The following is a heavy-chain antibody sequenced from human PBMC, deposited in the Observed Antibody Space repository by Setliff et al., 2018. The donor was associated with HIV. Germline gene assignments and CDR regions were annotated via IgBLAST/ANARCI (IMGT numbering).Heavy chain of an antibody. J-gene: IGHJ4*02. D-gene: IGHD6-13*01. CDR2: TPNDGSYK. CDR3: TKNLYSSRWSPLDY. Sequence: LRLSCAASNFTFSFYGMHWVRQAPGKGLEWVAFTPNDGSYKNYADSVKGRFTISRDNSKNALYLQMDSLRAEDTAVYYCTKNLYSSRWSPLDYWGQGTLVTVSS. V-gene: IGHV3-30*02. CDR1: NFTFSFYG.